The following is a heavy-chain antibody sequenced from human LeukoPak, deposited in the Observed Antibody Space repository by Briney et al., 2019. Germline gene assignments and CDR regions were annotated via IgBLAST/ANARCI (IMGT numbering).Heavy chain of an antibody. J-gene: IGHJ6*04. V-gene: IGHV1-18*04. D-gene: IGHD3-10*01. CDR2: ISGYNGNT. Sequence: ASVKVSCKASGYTFTSYGISWVRQAPGQGLEWMGWISGYNGNTNYAQKLQGRVTMTTDTSTSTAYMELRSLRSDDTAVYCCARDIMMVRGVYHHYYGMDVWGKGTTVTVSS. CDR3: ARDIMMVRGVYHHYYGMDV. CDR1: GYTFTSYG.